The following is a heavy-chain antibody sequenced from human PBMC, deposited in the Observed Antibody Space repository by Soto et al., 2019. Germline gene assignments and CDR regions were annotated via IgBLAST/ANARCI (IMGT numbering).Heavy chain of an antibody. D-gene: IGHD6-19*01. CDR1: GGSISSGCYF. CDR2: IYYSWTT. J-gene: IGHJ4*02. V-gene: IGHV4-31*03. Sequence: QVQLQESGPGLVKPSQTLSLTCTVSGGSISSGCYFWSWLRQHPGKGLEWIGYIYYSWTTYYNPSLKSRVTISVYTAKNQFSLKLSSVTAADTAVYYCARVGSGWAFDYWCQGTLVTVSS. CDR3: ARVGSGWAFDY.